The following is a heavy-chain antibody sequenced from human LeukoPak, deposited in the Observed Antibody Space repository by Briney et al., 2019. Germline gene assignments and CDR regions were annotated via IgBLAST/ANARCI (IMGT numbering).Heavy chain of an antibody. D-gene: IGHD6-19*01. J-gene: IGHJ4*02. CDR2: INPNSGGT. Sequence: ASVKVSCKPSGYTFTGYYMHWVRQAPGQGLEWMGRINPNSGGTNYAQKFQGRVTMTRDTSISTAYMELSRLRSDDTAVYYCARERDRSSGRIFDYWGQGTLVTVSS. CDR3: ARERDRSSGRIFDY. V-gene: IGHV1-2*06. CDR1: GYTFTGYY.